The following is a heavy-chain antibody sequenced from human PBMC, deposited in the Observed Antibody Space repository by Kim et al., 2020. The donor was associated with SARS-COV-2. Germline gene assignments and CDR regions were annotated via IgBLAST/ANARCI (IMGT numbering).Heavy chain of an antibody. CDR3: AKDYSGSSTPSYWFFDL. D-gene: IGHD1-26*01. CDR1: GFTFSDYA. J-gene: IGHJ2*01. Sequence: GGSLRLSCAASGFTFSDYAMTWIRQAPGKGLEWVSSIGRDGFSTYYKDSVKGRFTISRDNSKNMVYLQMSSLRVEDTALYYCAKDYSGSSTPSYWFFDL. CDR2: IGRDGFST. V-gene: IGHV3-23*01.